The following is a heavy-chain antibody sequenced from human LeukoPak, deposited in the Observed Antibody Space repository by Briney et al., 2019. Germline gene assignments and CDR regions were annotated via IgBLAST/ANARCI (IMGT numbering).Heavy chain of an antibody. V-gene: IGHV4-39*07. CDR1: GGSISSSSYY. J-gene: IGHJ4*02. D-gene: IGHD6-6*01. CDR3: ARSYSSSSRPFDY. CDR2: IYYSGST. Sequence: SETLSLTCTVSGGSISSSSYYWGWIRQPPGKGLEWIGSIYYSGSTYYNPSLKSRVTISVDTSKNQFSLKLSSVTAADTAVYYCARSYSSSSRPFDYWGQGTLVTVSS.